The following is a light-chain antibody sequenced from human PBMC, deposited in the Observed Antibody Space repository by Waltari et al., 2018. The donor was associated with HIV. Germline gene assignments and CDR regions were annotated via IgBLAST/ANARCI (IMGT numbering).Light chain of an antibody. Sequence: QSALTQPASVSGSPGPSITNPCTGTSSYGWSYNLVSWYQQHPGKAPKLIIDEVSKRPSGVSNRFSGSKSGSTASLTISGLQPEDEADYCCCSYASTTDTYVVFGGGTKLTVL. CDR3: CSYASTTDTYVV. CDR1: SSYGWSYNL. CDR2: EVS. J-gene: IGLJ2*01. V-gene: IGLV2-23*02.